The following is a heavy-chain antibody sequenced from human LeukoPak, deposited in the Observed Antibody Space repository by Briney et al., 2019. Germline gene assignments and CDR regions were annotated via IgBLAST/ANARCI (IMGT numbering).Heavy chain of an antibody. V-gene: IGHV3-23*01. CDR2: ISGSGGST. D-gene: IGHD6-13*01. CDR1: GFTFDDYA. Sequence: GRSLRLSCAASGFTFDDYAMHWVRQAPGKGLEWVSAISGSGGSTYYADSVKGRFTISRDTSKNTLYLQMNSLRAEDTAVYYCAKLPQYSSNYYLDYWGQGTLVTVSS. J-gene: IGHJ4*02. CDR3: AKLPQYSSNYYLDY.